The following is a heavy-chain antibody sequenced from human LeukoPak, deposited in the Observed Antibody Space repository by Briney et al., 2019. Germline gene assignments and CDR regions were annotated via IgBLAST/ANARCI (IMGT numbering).Heavy chain of an antibody. Sequence: GASLRLSCAASGFTFSSYSMNWVRQAPGKGLEWVSSISSSSSYIYYADSVKGRFTISRDNAKNSLYLQMNSLRAEDTAVYYCAREVDTAMVTGDYYYYMDVWGKGTTVTASS. J-gene: IGHJ6*03. CDR1: GFTFSSYS. CDR3: AREVDTAMVTGDYYYYMDV. CDR2: ISSSSSYI. D-gene: IGHD5-18*01. V-gene: IGHV3-21*01.